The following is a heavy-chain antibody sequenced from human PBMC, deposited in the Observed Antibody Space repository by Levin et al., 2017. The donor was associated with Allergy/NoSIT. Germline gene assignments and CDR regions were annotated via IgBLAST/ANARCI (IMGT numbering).Heavy chain of an antibody. CDR3: ARDYGDPYYFDY. V-gene: IGHV4-4*02. CDR1: GGSISTNNW. D-gene: IGHD4-17*01. Sequence: SETLSLTCAVSGGSISTNNWWSWVRQPPGKGLEWIGEIYHSGSTNYNPSLKSRVTISVDKSKNQFSLNLSSVTAADTAVYYCARDYGDPYYFDYWGQGTLVTVSS. CDR2: IYHSGST. J-gene: IGHJ4*02.